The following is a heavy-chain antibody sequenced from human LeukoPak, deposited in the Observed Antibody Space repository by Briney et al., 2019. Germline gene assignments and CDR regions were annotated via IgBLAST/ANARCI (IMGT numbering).Heavy chain of an antibody. D-gene: IGHD4-17*01. Sequence: SETLSLTCAVSGDSITSGTFSWSWIRQSPGKGLEWIGYIYQSGRTYYTLSLRSRVAISMDRSKNQFSLRLTSVTAADTAVYYCSRGVMNGDYSWFDPWGQGTLVIVSS. CDR2: IYQSGRT. CDR1: GDSITSGTFS. V-gene: IGHV4-30-2*06. CDR3: SRGVMNGDYSWFDP. J-gene: IGHJ5*02.